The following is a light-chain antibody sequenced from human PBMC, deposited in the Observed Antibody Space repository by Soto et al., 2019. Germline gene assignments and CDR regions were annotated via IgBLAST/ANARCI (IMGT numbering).Light chain of an antibody. CDR2: VNN. J-gene: IGLJ2*01. V-gene: IGLV1-40*01. Sequence: QRVLTQPPSVSGAPGQRVTISCTGSSSNIGAGYDVHWYQQLPGTAPKLLIYVNNNRPSGVPDRFSGSNSGTSASLAITGLQAEDEADYYCQSYDSSLSLVVFGGGTKLTVL. CDR1: SSNIGAGYD. CDR3: QSYDSSLSLVV.